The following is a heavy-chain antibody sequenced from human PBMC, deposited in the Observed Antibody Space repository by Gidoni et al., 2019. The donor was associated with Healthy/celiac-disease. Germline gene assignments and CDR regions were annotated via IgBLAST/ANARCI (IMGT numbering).Heavy chain of an antibody. J-gene: IGHJ4*02. Sequence: QVQLQQWGAGLLKPSETLSLTCAVYGGSFSGYYWSWIRQPPGKGLEWIGEINHSGSTNYNPSLKSRVTISVDTSKNQFSLKLSSVTAADTAVYYCARVHYDILTGYYKKGWFDYWGQGTLVTVSS. D-gene: IGHD3-9*01. CDR2: INHSGST. CDR1: GGSFSGYY. CDR3: ARVHYDILTGYYKKGWFDY. V-gene: IGHV4-34*01.